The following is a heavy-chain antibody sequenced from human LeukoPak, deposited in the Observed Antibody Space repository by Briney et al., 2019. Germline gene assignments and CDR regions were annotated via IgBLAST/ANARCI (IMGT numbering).Heavy chain of an antibody. CDR3: AKIFDILPWCPES. D-gene: IGHD3-9*01. J-gene: IGHJ4*02. V-gene: IGHV3-30*02. CDR1: GFTFSSYG. Sequence: GGSLRLSCAASGFTFSSYGMHWVRQAPGKGLEWVAFIRYDGRDKYYGDSVKGRFTISRDNSKNTLYLQMDNLRAEDTAVYYCAKIFDILPWCPESWGQGTLVTVSS. CDR2: IRYDGRDK.